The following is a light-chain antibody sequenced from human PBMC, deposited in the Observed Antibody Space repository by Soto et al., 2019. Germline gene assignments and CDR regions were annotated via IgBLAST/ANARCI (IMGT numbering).Light chain of an antibody. CDR1: SSDVGGYNY. CDR2: DVS. J-gene: IGLJ2*01. Sequence: QSALTQPASVSGSRGQSITISCTGTSSDVGGYNYVSWYQQHPGKAPKLMIYDVSNRPLGVSNRFSGSKSGNTASLSISGLQAEDEADYYCSSYTSSSTLVFGGGTQLTVL. V-gene: IGLV2-14*01. CDR3: SSYTSSSTLV.